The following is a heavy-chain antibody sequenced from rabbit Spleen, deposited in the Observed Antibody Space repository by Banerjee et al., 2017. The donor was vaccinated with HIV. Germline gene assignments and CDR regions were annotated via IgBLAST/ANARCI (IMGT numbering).Heavy chain of an antibody. J-gene: IGHJ6*01. V-gene: IGHV1S45*01. D-gene: IGHD5-1*01. CDR3: ARSISGSADYMVVYKL. CDR2: IGTNSGST. Sequence: QEQLVESGGGLVQPEGSLTLTCTASGFSFSSGYYMCWVRQAPGKGLEWIGCIGTNSGSTWYASWVNGRFTVSKTSSTTVTLQMTSLTVADTATYFCARSISGSADYMVVYKLWGPGTLVTVS. CDR1: GFSFSSGYY.